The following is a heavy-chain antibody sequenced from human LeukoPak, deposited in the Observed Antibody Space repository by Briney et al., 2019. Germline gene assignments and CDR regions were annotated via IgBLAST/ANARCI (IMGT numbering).Heavy chain of an antibody. V-gene: IGHV3-21*01. CDR1: GFTFSSYS. CDR2: ISSSSSYI. J-gene: IGHJ4*02. Sequence: GGSLRLSCAASGFTFSSYSMNWVRQAPGKGLEWVSSISSSSSYIYYADSVKGRFTISRDNSKNTLYLQMNSLRAEDTAVYYCAKRKTSWGTLDYWGQGTLVTVSS. CDR3: AKRKTSWGTLDY. D-gene: IGHD2-2*01.